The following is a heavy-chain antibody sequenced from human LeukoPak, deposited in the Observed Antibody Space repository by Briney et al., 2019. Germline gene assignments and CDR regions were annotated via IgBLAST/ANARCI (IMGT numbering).Heavy chain of an antibody. CDR1: GGSISSGSYS. CDR3: ARPSYGSGSYYH. V-gene: IGHV4-30-4*07. Sequence: SETLSLTCAVSGGSISSGSYSWSWIRQPPGKGLEWIGYFFYTGSTYYNPSLKSRVTISVDTSKNQFSLKLSSVTAADTAVYYCARPSYGSGSYYHWGQGTLVTVSS. CDR2: FFYTGST. J-gene: IGHJ4*02. D-gene: IGHD3-10*01.